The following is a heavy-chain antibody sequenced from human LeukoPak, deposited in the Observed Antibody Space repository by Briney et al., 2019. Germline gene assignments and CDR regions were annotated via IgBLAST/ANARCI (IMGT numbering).Heavy chain of an antibody. CDR2: INPNSGGT. CDR1: GYTFTGYY. V-gene: IGHV1-2*02. J-gene: IGHJ4*02. CDR3: ARGPISGGSWSDY. Sequence: ASVKVSCKASGYTFTGYYMHWVRQAPGQGLEWMGWINPNSGGTNYAQKFQGRATMTRDTSISTAYMELSRLRSDDTAVYYCARGPISGGSWSDYWGQGTLVTVSS. D-gene: IGHD2-15*01.